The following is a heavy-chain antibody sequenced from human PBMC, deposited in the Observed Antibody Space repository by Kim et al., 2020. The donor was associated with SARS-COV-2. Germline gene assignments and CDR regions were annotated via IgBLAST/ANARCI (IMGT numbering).Heavy chain of an antibody. J-gene: IGHJ4*02. CDR3: AKTLVPAAPLADPAYYFDY. D-gene: IGHD2-2*01. V-gene: IGHV3-23*01. Sequence: GRFTISRDNSKNTLYLQMNSLRAEDTAVYYCAKTLVPAAPLADPAYYFDYWGQGTLVTVSS.